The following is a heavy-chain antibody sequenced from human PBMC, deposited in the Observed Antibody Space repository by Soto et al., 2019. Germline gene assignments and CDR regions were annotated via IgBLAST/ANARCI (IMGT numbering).Heavy chain of an antibody. CDR2: ISPYNDQT. CDR3: ARGGYYYTVWGKLSHYGLDV. Sequence: QVPLVQSASEVMKPGASVKVSCKASGYTFIRYGITWVRQAPGQRLEWMGWISPYNDQTIYAQKLQGRVTMTSDTPTRTVYRQLRSLKSDDMAVYYCARGGYYYTVWGKLSHYGLDVWGQGTSVTVSS. CDR1: GYTFIRYG. J-gene: IGHJ6*02. V-gene: IGHV1-18*03. D-gene: IGHD3-16*01.